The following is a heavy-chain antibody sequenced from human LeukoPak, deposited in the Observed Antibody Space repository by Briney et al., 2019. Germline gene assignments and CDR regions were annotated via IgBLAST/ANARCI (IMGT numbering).Heavy chain of an antibody. D-gene: IGHD2-15*01. CDR1: GYTFTGYY. CDR2: INPNSGGT. Sequence: ASVKVSCKASGYTFTGYYMHWVRQAPGQGLEWMGWINPNSGGTNYAQKFQGRVTMTRDTSISTAYMELSRLRSDDTAVYYCARVGRYCSGGSCDYYYYGMDVWGQGFTVTVSS. CDR3: ARVGRYCSGGSCDYYYYGMDV. J-gene: IGHJ6*02. V-gene: IGHV1-2*02.